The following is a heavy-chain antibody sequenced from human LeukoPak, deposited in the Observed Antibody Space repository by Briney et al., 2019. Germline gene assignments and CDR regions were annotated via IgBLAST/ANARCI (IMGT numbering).Heavy chain of an antibody. Sequence: PSETLSLTCAVSDYSLSSNYWWGWIPQPPGKGLEWIGYIYYSGSTYYNPSLGSRVTMSVDPSQNQFSLKVSSVTAVDTAVYYCARKPNSEYYFDYWGQGTLVTVSS. CDR1: DYSLSSNYW. V-gene: IGHV4-28*01. CDR3: ARKPNSEYYFDY. CDR2: IYYSGST. J-gene: IGHJ4*02. D-gene: IGHD3-10*01.